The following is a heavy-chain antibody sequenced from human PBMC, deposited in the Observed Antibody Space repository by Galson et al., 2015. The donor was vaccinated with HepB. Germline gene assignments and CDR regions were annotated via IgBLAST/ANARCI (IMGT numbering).Heavy chain of an antibody. Sequence: SLRLSCAASGFTFSSYAMSWVRQAPGKGLEWVSAISGSGGSTYYADSVKGRFTISRDNSKNTLYLQMNSLRAEDTAVYYCAKDRGELLLLPYYFDYWGQGTLVTVSS. CDR1: GFTFSSYA. CDR2: ISGSGGST. J-gene: IGHJ4*02. CDR3: AKDRGELLLLPYYFDY. D-gene: IGHD1-26*01. V-gene: IGHV3-23*01.